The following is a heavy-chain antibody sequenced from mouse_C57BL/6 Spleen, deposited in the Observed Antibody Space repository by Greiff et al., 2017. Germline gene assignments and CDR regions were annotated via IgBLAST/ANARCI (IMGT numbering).Heavy chain of an antibody. V-gene: IGHV1-81*01. D-gene: IGHD2-1*01. Sequence: QVQLKQSGAELARPGASVKLSCKASGYTFTSYGISWVKQRTGQGLEWIGEIYPRSGNTYYNETFKGKATLTADKSSSTAYMELRSLTSEDSAVYFCAREGHYGNYPYYFDDWGQGTTLTVSS. CDR1: GYTFTSYG. J-gene: IGHJ2*01. CDR2: IYPRSGNT. CDR3: AREGHYGNYPYYFDD.